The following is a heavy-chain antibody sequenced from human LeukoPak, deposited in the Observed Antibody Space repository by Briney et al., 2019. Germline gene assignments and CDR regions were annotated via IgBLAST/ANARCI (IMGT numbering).Heavy chain of an antibody. CDR3: ARDNFDWRPLDC. D-gene: IGHD3-9*01. Sequence: GGSLRLSCAGSGLTFSSHWMTWVRQTPGKGLEWVASIKHDGSEKNYVDSVKGRFTISRDNAKNSLYVEMNNLRGEDTAVYYCARDNFDWRPLDCWGQGTLVTVSS. J-gene: IGHJ4*02. CDR2: IKHDGSEK. CDR1: GLTFSSHW. V-gene: IGHV3-7*03.